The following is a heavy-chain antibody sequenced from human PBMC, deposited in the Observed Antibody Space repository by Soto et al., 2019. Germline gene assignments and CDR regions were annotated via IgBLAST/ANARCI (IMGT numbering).Heavy chain of an antibody. V-gene: IGHV4-31*03. CDR2: IYYSGST. CDR1: GGSISSGGYY. Sequence: QVQLQESGPGLVKPSQTLSLTCTVSGGSISSGGYYWSWIRQHPGKGLEWIGYIYYSGSTYYNPSLKRRVTISVDTSNNQFSLKLSSVTAADTAVYYCARGVTMVRGVIHTPYFDYWGQGTLVTVSS. J-gene: IGHJ4*02. CDR3: ARGVTMVRGVIHTPYFDY. D-gene: IGHD3-10*01.